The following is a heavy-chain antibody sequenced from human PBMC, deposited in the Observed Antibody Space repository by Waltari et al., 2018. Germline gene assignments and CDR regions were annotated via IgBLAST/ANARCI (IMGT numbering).Heavy chain of an antibody. CDR2: LMGGGGLI. J-gene: IGHJ6*02. D-gene: IGHD3-16*01. V-gene: IGHV3-23*01. CDR1: GFTLTSYT. Sequence: EMQLLESGGGLAQPGGSVRLSCAASGFTLTSYTLNWVRQAPGGGLGLSALMGGGGLIDYADSVKGRFTISRDNSKNTVFLQMDSLRAEDTAVYYCAKDEGNRRAPTFGMDVWGRGTTVIVS. CDR3: AKDEGNRRAPTFGMDV.